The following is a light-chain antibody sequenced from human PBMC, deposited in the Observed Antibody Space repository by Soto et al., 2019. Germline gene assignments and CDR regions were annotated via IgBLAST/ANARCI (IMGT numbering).Light chain of an antibody. CDR1: QTISSW. J-gene: IGKJ1*01. Sequence: DIQMTQSPSTLSGSVGDRVTITCLASQTISSWLAWYQQKPGKGPKLLIYKASHLESGVPSRFSGSGSGTEFTLTISSLQPGDFATYYCQHYNTYPWTFGHGTKVDIK. CDR2: KAS. V-gene: IGKV1-5*03. CDR3: QHYNTYPWT.